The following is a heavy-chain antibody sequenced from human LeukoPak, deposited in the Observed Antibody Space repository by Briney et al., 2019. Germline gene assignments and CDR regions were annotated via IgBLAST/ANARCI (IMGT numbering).Heavy chain of an antibody. CDR2: IYYSGGT. CDR3: ARHSGSYYYYYYMDV. CDR1: GGSISTSTYY. D-gene: IGHD1-26*01. Sequence: SETLSLTCTVSGGSISTSTYYWGWIRQPPGKGLECIGNIYYSGGTYYNPSLKSRVTISVDASKHQFSLKLTSVTAADTAVYYCARHSGSYYYYYYMDVWGKGTTVTVSS. J-gene: IGHJ6*03. V-gene: IGHV4-39*01.